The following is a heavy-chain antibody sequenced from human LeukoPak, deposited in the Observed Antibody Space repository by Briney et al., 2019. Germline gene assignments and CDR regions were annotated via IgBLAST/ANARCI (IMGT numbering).Heavy chain of an antibody. V-gene: IGHV3-30*01. Sequence: GGSLRLSCAASGFTFSSHAMHWVRQAPGKGLEWVAVISYDGSNKYYADSVKGRFTISRDNSKNTLYLQMNSLRVEDTAVYYCARDGLYCSSTGCQLEYWYFDLWGRGTLVTVSS. CDR2: ISYDGSNK. CDR3: ARDGLYCSSTGCQLEYWYFDL. J-gene: IGHJ2*01. D-gene: IGHD2-2*01. CDR1: GFTFSSHA.